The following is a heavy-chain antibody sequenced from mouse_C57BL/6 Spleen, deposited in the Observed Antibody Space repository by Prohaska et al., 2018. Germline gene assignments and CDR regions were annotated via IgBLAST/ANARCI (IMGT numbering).Heavy chain of an antibody. J-gene: IGHJ2*01. CDR1: GYTFTTYG. CDR2: INTYSGVL. CDR3: ARCTTVAFDH. Sequence: PGETVKISCKASGYTFTTYGMSWVKHSPGKGLKWMGWINTYSGVLTYADDFKGRFAFSLETSASTAYLQINNPKNEDTATYFCARCTTVAFDHWRQGTTLTVSS. D-gene: IGHD1-1*01. V-gene: IGHV9-3*01.